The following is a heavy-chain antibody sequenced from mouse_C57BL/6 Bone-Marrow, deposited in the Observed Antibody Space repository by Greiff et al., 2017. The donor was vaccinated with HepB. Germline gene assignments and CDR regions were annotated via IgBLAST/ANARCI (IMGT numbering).Heavy chain of an antibody. D-gene: IGHD1-1*01. CDR1: GYTFTDYY. J-gene: IGHJ1*03. V-gene: IGHV1-19*01. CDR3: ARGTTVVAHWYFDV. CDR2: INPYNGGT. Sequence: VHVKQSGPVLVKPGASVKMSCKASGYTFTDYYMNWVKQSHGKSLEWIGVINPYNGGTSYNQKFKGKATLTGDKSSSTPYMELNSLTSQDSAVYYCARGTTVVAHWYFDVWGTGTTVTVSS.